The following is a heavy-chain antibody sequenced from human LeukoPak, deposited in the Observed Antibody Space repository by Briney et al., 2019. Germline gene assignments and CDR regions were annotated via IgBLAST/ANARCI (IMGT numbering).Heavy chain of an antibody. CDR1: GFTFSSYW. CDR2: IKSDGSST. J-gene: IGHJ4*02. D-gene: IGHD1-26*01. CDR3: TRDRGGSYDFDY. V-gene: IGHV3-74*01. Sequence: GGSLRLSCATSGFTFSSYWMHWVRQAPGKGPVWVSRIKSDGSSTSYADSVKGRFTISRDNAKNTLYLQMNSLRAEDTAVYYCTRDRGGSYDFDYWGQGTLVTVSS.